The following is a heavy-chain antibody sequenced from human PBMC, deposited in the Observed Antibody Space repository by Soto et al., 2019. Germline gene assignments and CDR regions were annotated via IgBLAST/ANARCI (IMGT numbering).Heavy chain of an antibody. Sequence: GESLKISCKGSGYSFTNYWIGWVRQMPGKDLEWIGIIYPEDSETRYSPSFQGLVTISVDKSISTAYLQWNSLKASDTAMYYCTRVLDTAMVSSGYYYYYGMDVWGQGTTVTVSS. CDR3: TRVLDTAMVSSGYYYYYGMDV. J-gene: IGHJ6*02. V-gene: IGHV5-51*01. CDR2: IYPEDSET. D-gene: IGHD5-18*01. CDR1: GYSFTNYW.